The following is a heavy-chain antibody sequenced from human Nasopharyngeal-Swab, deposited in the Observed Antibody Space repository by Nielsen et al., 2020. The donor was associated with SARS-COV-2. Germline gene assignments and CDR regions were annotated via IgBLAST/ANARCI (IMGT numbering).Heavy chain of an antibody. CDR3: AKEILMYDILKGAFDI. J-gene: IGHJ3*02. CDR1: GFTFSSYA. D-gene: IGHD3-9*01. Sequence: GESLKISCAASGFTFSSYAMSWVRQAPGKGLEWVSAISGSGGSTYYADSVKGRFTISRDNSKNTLYLQMNSLRAEDTAVYCCAKEILMYDILKGAFDIWGQGTMVTVSS. CDR2: ISGSGGST. V-gene: IGHV3-23*01.